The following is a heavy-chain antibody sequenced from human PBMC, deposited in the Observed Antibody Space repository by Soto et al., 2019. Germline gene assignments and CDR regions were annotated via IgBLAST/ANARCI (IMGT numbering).Heavy chain of an antibody. J-gene: IGHJ4*02. CDR3: AAHRRGWQEDY. CDR2: IVGDGSDT. Sequence: EVQLVESGGGLVQPGGSLRLSCAASGLTFSNYWMHWLRHAPGTGLVWVSRIVGDGSDTRYADSVKGRFTVSRDNAKNMVYLHMSSMRVDDTAVYYCAAHRRGWQEDYWGQGTLVTVSS. CDR1: GLTFSNYW. D-gene: IGHD6-19*01. V-gene: IGHV3-74*01.